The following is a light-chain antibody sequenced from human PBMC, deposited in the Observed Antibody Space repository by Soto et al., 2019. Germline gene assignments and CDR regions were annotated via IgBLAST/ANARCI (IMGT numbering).Light chain of an antibody. CDR1: SNDVGGYNY. J-gene: IGLJ1*01. CDR3: SSYTTTTTSCV. V-gene: IGLV2-14*01. Sequence: QSALPQPASVSGSPGQSITISCTGTSNDVGGYNYVSWYQQYPGKAPKLIIYDVTNRPSGVSTRFSGSKSGNRASLTISGLQAEDEADYYCSSYTTTTTSCVFGTGTKVTV. CDR2: DVT.